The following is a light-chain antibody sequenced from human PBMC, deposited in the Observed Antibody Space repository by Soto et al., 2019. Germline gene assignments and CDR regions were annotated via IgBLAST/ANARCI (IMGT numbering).Light chain of an antibody. J-gene: IGLJ1*01. CDR1: NSNIGSNT. CDR3: GAWDDSLNGRV. Sequence: QSVLTQPPSASGTPGQRVTISCSGSNSNIGSNTVNWYQQLPGTAPKLLIYYDNLRPSGVPDRISGSKSATSASLAISGLQSDDEADYYCGAWDDSLNGRVFGSGTKLTVL. V-gene: IGLV1-44*01. CDR2: YDN.